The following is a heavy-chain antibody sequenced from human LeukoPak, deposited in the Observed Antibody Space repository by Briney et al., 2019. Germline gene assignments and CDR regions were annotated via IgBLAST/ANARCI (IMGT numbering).Heavy chain of an antibody. Sequence: SVKVSCKASGYTFTSYDINWVRQATGQGLEWMGGIIPIFGTANYAQKFQGRVTITADESTSTAYMELSSLRSEDTAVYYCARDPYCSSTSCYGVWGQGTLVTVSS. J-gene: IGHJ4*02. CDR3: ARDPYCSSTSCYGV. CDR2: IIPIFGTA. V-gene: IGHV1-69*13. D-gene: IGHD2-2*01. CDR1: GYTFTSYD.